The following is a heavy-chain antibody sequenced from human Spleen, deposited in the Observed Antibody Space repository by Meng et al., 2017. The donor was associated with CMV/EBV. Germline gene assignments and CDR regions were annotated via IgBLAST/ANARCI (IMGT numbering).Heavy chain of an antibody. J-gene: IGHJ5*02. V-gene: IGHV1-2*02. CDR1: YTFTDYY. Sequence: YTFTDYYVHWVRQAPGQGLEWMGWINPNNGDTNYAQGFQGRVTMTRYTSIRTLYMELRSLRSDDTAVYYCARDKRGAYYSWGFWFDPWGQGTLVTVSS. D-gene: IGHD3-22*01. CDR3: ARDKRGAYYSWGFWFDP. CDR2: INPNNGDT.